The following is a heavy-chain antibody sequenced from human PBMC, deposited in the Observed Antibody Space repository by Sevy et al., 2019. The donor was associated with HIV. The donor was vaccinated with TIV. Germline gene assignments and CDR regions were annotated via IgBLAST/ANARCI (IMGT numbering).Heavy chain of an antibody. D-gene: IGHD3-3*01. CDR2: INHSGST. Sequence: SDTLSLTCAVYGGSFSGYYWSWIRQPPGKGLEWIGEINHSGSTNYNPSLKSRVTISVDTSKNQFSLKLSSVTAADTAVYYCARETYYDFWSGYYSGTFDPWGQGTLVTVSS. V-gene: IGHV4-34*01. J-gene: IGHJ5*02. CDR3: ARETYYDFWSGYYSGTFDP. CDR1: GGSFSGYY.